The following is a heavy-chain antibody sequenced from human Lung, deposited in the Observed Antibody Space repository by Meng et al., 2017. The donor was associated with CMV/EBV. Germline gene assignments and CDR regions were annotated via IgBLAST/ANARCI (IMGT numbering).Heavy chain of an antibody. V-gene: IGHV3-30*09. Sequence: SXVVSRVTFRNYAMHWVRQAPGKGPEWVAVISSDGQNKYYADSVKGRFAISRDNLRSTLYLQLSSLRLEDTAVYYCAIYSRAPAALLAYFNYWGLGTLVXVSS. CDR1: RVTFRNYA. J-gene: IGHJ4*02. CDR3: AIYSRAPAALLAYFNY. D-gene: IGHD2-2*01. CDR2: ISSDGQNK.